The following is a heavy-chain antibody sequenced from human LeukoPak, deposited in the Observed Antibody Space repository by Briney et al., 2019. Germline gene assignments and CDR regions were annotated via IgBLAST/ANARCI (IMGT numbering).Heavy chain of an antibody. CDR1: GYSFTSYW. D-gene: IGHD1-14*01. CDR3: ARHLFDRNSELDY. Sequence: GESLKISCKGSGYSFTSYWIGWVRQMPGKGLEWVGIIYPGDSDTRYSPSFQGQVTISADKSISTAYLQWSSLKASDTAMYYCARHLFDRNSELDYWGQGTLVTVSS. V-gene: IGHV5-51*01. CDR2: IYPGDSDT. J-gene: IGHJ4*02.